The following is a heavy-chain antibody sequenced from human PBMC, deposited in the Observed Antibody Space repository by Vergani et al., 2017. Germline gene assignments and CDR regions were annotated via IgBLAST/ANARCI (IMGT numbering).Heavy chain of an antibody. Sequence: QVQLQESGPGLVKPSETLSLTCTVPGGSISSYYWSWIRQPPGKGLEWIGYIYYSGSTNYNPSLKSRVTISVDTSKNQFSVKQSSVTAAGRAVYCCARGASGMATSWDYYYYMDVWGKGTTVTVSS. D-gene: IGHD5-24*01. J-gene: IGHJ6*03. V-gene: IGHV4-59*01. CDR1: GGSISSYY. CDR3: ARGASGMATSWDYYYYMDV. CDR2: IYYSGST.